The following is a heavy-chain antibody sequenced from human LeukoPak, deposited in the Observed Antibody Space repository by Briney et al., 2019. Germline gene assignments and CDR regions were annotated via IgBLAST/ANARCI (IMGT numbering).Heavy chain of an antibody. Sequence: GGSLRLSCAASGFTFSSYWMSWVRQAPGKGLEWVANIKQDGSEKYYVDSVKGRFTISRDNAKNSLYLQMNSLRAEDTAVYYCARGAYSSGWAYFDHWGQGTLVTVSS. CDR2: IKQDGSEK. J-gene: IGHJ4*02. V-gene: IGHV3-7*01. CDR1: GFTFSSYW. D-gene: IGHD6-19*01. CDR3: ARGAYSSGWAYFDH.